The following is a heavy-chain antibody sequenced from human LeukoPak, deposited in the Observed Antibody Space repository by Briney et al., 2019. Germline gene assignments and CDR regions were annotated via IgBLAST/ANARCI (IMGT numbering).Heavy chain of an antibody. Sequence: SETLSLTCAVYGGSFSGYYWSWIRQPPGKGLEWIGEINHSGSTDYNPSLKSRLSISVDTSKIQFSLRLSSVTVADTAVYYCARTPLRGATFFTSYPNWFDTWGQGTLVTVSS. J-gene: IGHJ5*02. CDR3: ARTPLRGATFFTSYPNWFDT. D-gene: IGHD3-10*01. CDR1: GGSFSGYY. V-gene: IGHV4-34*01. CDR2: INHSGST.